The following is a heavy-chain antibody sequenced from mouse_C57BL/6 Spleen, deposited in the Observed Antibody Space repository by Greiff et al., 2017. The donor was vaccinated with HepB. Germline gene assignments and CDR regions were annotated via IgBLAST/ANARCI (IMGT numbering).Heavy chain of an antibody. CDR2: IDHDDGDT. CDR3: ARGLYYEGD. D-gene: IGHD2-4*01. V-gene: IGHV14-2*01. J-gene: IGHJ2*01. Sequence: VQLKQSGAELVQPGASVKLSCTASGFNIKDYYMHWVQQRTEQGLEWIGRIDHDDGDTKYAPKFKGKATITADITSNTAYQQLSSLTSEDTAIYYGARGLYYEGDWGKGTTLTVSS. CDR1: GFNIKDYY.